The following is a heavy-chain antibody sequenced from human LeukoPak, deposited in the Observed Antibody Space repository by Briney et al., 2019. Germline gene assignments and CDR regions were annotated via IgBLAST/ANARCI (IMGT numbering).Heavy chain of an antibody. CDR2: ISSISNYI. Sequence: GGSLRLSGAASGITFSRYAMNWVRQAPGKGLEWVSYISSISNYIQYADSVKGRFTISRDNAKNSLYLQMNSLRDEDTAVYYCASDQSIGTDLRYFFDYWGQGTLVTVSS. J-gene: IGHJ4*02. CDR1: GITFSRYA. V-gene: IGHV3-48*02. D-gene: IGHD3-9*01. CDR3: ASDQSIGTDLRYFFDY.